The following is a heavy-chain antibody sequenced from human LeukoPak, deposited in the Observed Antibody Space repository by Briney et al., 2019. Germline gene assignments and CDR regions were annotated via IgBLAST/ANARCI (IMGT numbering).Heavy chain of an antibody. V-gene: IGHV1-2*02. Sequence: ASVKVSCKASGYTFTGYYMHWVRQAPGQGLEWMGWINPNSGGTNYAQKFQGRVTMTRDTSISTAYMELSRLRSDDTAVYYCASDSVVPAATNYYYYGMDVWGQGTTVTVSS. CDR3: ASDSVVPAATNYYYYGMDV. D-gene: IGHD2-2*01. CDR1: GYTFTGYY. J-gene: IGHJ6*02. CDR2: INPNSGGT.